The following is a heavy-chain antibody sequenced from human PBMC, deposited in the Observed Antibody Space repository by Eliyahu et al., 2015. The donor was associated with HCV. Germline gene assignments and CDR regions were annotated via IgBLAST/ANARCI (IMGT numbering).Heavy chain of an antibody. CDR3: ARGGSYYYDSQGNLDY. CDR1: GFTFXNSA. V-gene: IGHV3-21*01. D-gene: IGHD3-22*01. CDR2: ISSSSSYI. J-gene: IGHJ4*02. Sequence: EVQLVESGGGLVKPGGSLRLSCVXSGFTFXNSAMNWVRQAPGKGLECVSSISSSSSYIYYADSLKGRFTISRDNAKNSLYLHMNSLRAEDTAIYYCARGGSYYYDSQGNLDYWGQGTLVTVSS.